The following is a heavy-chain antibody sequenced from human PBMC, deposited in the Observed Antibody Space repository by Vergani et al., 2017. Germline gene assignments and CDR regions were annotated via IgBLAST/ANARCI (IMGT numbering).Heavy chain of an antibody. V-gene: IGHV1-8*02. D-gene: IGHD2-21*01. CDR1: GGTFSSYD. CDR2: MNPNSGNT. CDR3: ATSGVYCGGDCYSDY. J-gene: IGHJ4*02. Sequence: QVQLVQSGAEVKKPGSSVKVSCKASGGTFSSYDINWVRQATGQGLEWMGWMNPNSGNTGYAQKFQGRVTMTRNTSISTAYMELSSLRSEDTAVYYCATSGVYCGGDCYSDYWGQGTLVTVSS.